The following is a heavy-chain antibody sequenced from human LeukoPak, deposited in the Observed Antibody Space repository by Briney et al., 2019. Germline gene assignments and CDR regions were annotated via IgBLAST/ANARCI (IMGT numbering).Heavy chain of an antibody. Sequence: GGSLRLSCAASGFTVSSNYMSWVRQAPGRGLEWVSVIHTVGNTYYAESVKGRFTISRDNSKNTLYLQMNSLRAEDTAVYYCARGYSYGYFDYWGQGTLVTVSS. V-gene: IGHV3-53*01. CDR2: IHTVGNT. CDR3: ARGYSYGYFDY. CDR1: GFTVSSNY. J-gene: IGHJ4*02. D-gene: IGHD5-18*01.